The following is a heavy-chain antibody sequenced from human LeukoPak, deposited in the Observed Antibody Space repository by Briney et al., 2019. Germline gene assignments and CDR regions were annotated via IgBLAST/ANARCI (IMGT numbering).Heavy chain of an antibody. V-gene: IGHV4-4*07. CDR3: ARDNCSSTSCYPRVGYFQH. J-gene: IGHJ1*01. D-gene: IGHD2-2*01. Sequence: PSETLSLTCTVSGGSISSYYWSWIRQPAGKGLEWIGRIYTSGSTNYNPSLKSRVTISVDTSKNQFSLKLSSVTAADTAVYYCARDNCSSTSCYPRVGYFQHWGQGTLVTVSS. CDR1: GGSISSYY. CDR2: IYTSGST.